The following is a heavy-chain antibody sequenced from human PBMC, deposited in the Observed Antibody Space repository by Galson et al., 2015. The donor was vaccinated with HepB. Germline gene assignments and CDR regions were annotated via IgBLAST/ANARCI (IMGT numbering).Heavy chain of an antibody. CDR3: ARDPDRFSSGWTNYWYFDL. J-gene: IGHJ2*01. CDR1: GGTFSSYA. V-gene: IGHV1-69*13. CDR2: IIPIFGTA. Sequence: SVKVSCKASGGTFSSYAISWVRQAPGQGLEWMGGIIPIFGTANYAQKFQGRVTITADESTSTAYMELSSLRSEDTAVYYCARDPDRFSSGWTNYWYFDLWGRGTLVTVSS. D-gene: IGHD6-19*01.